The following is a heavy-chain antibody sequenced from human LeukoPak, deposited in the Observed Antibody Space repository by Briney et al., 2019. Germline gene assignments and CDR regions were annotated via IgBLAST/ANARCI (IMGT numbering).Heavy chain of an antibody. D-gene: IGHD6-6*01. CDR1: GESFSGYY. J-gene: IGHJ4*02. CDR3: ARRGQEARTSPFDY. V-gene: IGHV4-34*01. Sequence: PSETLSLTCAVYGESFSGYYWSWIRQPPGKGLEWIGEINHSGSTNYNPSLKSRVTISVDTSKNQFSLKLSSVTAADTAVYYCARRGQEARTSPFDYWGQGTLVTVSS. CDR2: INHSGST.